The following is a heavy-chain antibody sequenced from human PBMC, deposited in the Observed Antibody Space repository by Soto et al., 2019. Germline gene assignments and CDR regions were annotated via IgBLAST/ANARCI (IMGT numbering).Heavy chain of an antibody. Sequence: QVQLVQSEAEVKNPGASVKDSCKASGYTFSSYSLHWVRQAPGQRLEWMGWINAGKVDTKHSQNFQGRVTITRDTAASTTYMELSSLRSDYTAVYYCARVVRGVAATPYVAFDIWGEGTLFTVSA. CDR3: ARVVRGVAATPYVAFDI. CDR2: INAGKVDT. D-gene: IGHD3-10*02. CDR1: GYTFSSYS. V-gene: IGHV1-3*01. J-gene: IGHJ3*02.